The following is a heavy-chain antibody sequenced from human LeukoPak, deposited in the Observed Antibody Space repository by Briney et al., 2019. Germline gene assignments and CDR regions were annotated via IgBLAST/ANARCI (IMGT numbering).Heavy chain of an antibody. J-gene: IGHJ4*02. Sequence: PSDTLSLTCNVSGGAISNYYWSWIRQPPGKGLEWIGYINYSGSAFYNPSVKSRVTISVDTSKNQFSLKLNSVTAADTAVYYCARAYYGDFFDYWGQGTLVTVSS. V-gene: IGHV4-59*07. CDR1: GGAISNYY. D-gene: IGHD4-17*01. CDR2: INYSGSA. CDR3: ARAYYGDFFDY.